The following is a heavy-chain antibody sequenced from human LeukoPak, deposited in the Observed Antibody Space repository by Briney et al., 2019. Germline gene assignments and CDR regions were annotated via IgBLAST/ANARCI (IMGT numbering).Heavy chain of an antibody. D-gene: IGHD2-2*01. CDR3: AREVVVVVPAASYYYYGMDV. CDR1: GGTFSSYA. Sequence: SVKVSCKASGGTFSSYAISWVRQAPGQGLEWMGGIIPVFGTANYAQKFQGRVTITADESTGTAYMELSSLRSEDTAVYYCAREVVVVVPAASYYYYGMDVWGQGTTVTVSS. V-gene: IGHV1-69*13. CDR2: IIPVFGTA. J-gene: IGHJ6*02.